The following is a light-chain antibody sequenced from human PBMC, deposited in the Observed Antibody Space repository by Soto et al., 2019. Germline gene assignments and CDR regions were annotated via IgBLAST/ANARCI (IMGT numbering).Light chain of an antibody. V-gene: IGLV1-44*01. CDR2: NSN. CDR1: RSDIGSNF. J-gene: IGLJ1*01. CDR3: AAWDASLTGPV. Sequence: QSVLSQPPSASGTPGQTVIISCSGSRSDIGSNFVNWYQHLPGTAPKLLTYNSNQRPSGVPDRFSGSKSGTSASLAISGLQSEDEADYYCAAWDASLTGPVFGTGTKVTVL.